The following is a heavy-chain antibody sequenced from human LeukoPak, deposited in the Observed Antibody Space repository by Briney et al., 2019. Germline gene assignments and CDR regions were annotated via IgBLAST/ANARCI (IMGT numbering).Heavy chain of an antibody. Sequence: GSLRLSCAASGFPFSSYGMHWVRQAPGKGLEWVAVISYDGSNKYYADSVKGRFTISRNNSKNTLYLQMNSLRAEDTAVYYCAKPAFMIVAHFDYWGQGTLVTVSS. D-gene: IGHD3-22*01. J-gene: IGHJ4*02. CDR1: GFPFSSYG. V-gene: IGHV3-30*18. CDR3: AKPAFMIVAHFDY. CDR2: ISYDGSNK.